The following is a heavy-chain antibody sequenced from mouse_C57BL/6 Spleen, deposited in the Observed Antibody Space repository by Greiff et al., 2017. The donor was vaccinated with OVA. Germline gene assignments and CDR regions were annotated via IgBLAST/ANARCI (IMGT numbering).Heavy chain of an antibody. J-gene: IGHJ1*03. D-gene: IGHD1-1*01. Sequence: VQLQQSGPVLVKPGASVKMSCKASGYTFTDYYMNWVKQSHGKSLEWIGVINPYNGGTSYNQKFKGKATLTVDKSSSTAYMELNSLTSEDSAVYYCARSIITTARYFDVWGTGTTVTVSS. CDR1: GYTFTDYY. V-gene: IGHV1-19*01. CDR3: ARSIITTARYFDV. CDR2: INPYNGGT.